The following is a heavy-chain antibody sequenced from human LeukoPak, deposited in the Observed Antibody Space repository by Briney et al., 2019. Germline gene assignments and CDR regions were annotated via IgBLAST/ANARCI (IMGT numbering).Heavy chain of an antibody. V-gene: IGHV4-39*01. J-gene: IGHJ6*03. D-gene: IGHD6-13*01. Sequence: SETLSLTCTVSGVPFSSSSYDWGWIRQPPGKGLEWIERIYYSGSTYYNPSLKSRVTISVDTSKNQFSMKLSSVTAADTAVYYCARQAAYSSSWYYYYYYMDVWGKGTAVTISS. CDR3: ARQAAYSSSWYYYYYYMDV. CDR1: GVPFSSSSYD. CDR2: IYYSGST.